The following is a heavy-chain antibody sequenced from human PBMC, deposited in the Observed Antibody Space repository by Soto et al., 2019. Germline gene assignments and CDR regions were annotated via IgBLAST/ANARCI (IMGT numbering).Heavy chain of an antibody. CDR1: GFTFTNYW. CDR3: ARLVRDSSGYYRDY. D-gene: IGHD3-22*01. CDR2: IYPGDSET. V-gene: IGHV5-51*01. J-gene: IGHJ4*02. Sequence: GESLKISCRGSGFTFTNYWIAWVRQMPGKGLEWMGIIYPGDSETSYSPSFQGHVTISADKSISTAYLQWSSLKASDTAMYYCARLVRDSSGYYRDYWGQGTLVTVSS.